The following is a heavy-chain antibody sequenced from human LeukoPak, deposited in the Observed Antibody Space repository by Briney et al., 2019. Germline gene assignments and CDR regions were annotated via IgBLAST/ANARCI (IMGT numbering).Heavy chain of an antibody. CDR3: ASAPRGNSGYCSSTSCTDHRYNWFDP. Sequence: ASVKVSCKASGYTFTSYGISWVRQAPGQRLEWMGWISAGNGNTKYSQKFQGRVTITRDTSASTAYMEVSSLRSEDTAVYYCASAPRGNSGYCSSTSCTDHRYNWFDPWSQGTLVTVSS. CDR2: ISAGNGNT. V-gene: IGHV1-3*01. J-gene: IGHJ5*02. D-gene: IGHD2-2*01. CDR1: GYTFTSYG.